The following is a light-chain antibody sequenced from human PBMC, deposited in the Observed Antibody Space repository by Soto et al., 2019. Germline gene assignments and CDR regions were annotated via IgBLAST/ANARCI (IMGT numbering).Light chain of an antibody. CDR3: SSYSSTTLV. V-gene: IGLV2-8*01. J-gene: IGLJ1*01. Sequence: QSVLTQPPSASGSPGQSVTISCTGTSSDVGGYNYVSWYQQHPGKAPKLMIYEVSKRPSGVPDRFSGSKSGNTASLTISGLQAEDEADYYCSSYSSTTLVFGTGTKLTVL. CDR2: EVS. CDR1: SSDVGGYNY.